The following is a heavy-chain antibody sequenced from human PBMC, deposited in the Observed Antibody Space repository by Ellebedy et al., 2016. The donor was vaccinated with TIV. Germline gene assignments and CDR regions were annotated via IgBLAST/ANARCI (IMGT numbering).Heavy chain of an antibody. D-gene: IGHD3-22*01. V-gene: IGHV3-53*01. Sequence: GESLKIPXAASGFTVSNNYMTLVRQAPGKGLEWVSVIYSGGSSYYADSVEGRFTISRDSSKNTLYLQMNNVRAEDTAVYYCATRHFGGYDVWGRGTMVTVSS. CDR2: IYSGGSS. CDR3: ATRHFGGYDV. CDR1: GFTVSNNY. J-gene: IGHJ3*01.